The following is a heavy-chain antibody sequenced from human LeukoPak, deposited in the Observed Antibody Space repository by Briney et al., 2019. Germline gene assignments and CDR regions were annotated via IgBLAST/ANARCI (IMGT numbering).Heavy chain of an antibody. J-gene: IGHJ4*02. CDR1: GGSFSGYY. V-gene: IGHV4-34*01. D-gene: IGHD5-24*01. Sequence: SETLSLTCAVHGGSFSGYYWSWIRQPPGKGLEWIGEINHSGSTNYNPSLKSRVTISVDTSKNQFSLKLSSVTAADTAVYYCARGPPTMSFDYWGQGTLVTVSS. CDR3: ARGPPTMSFDY. CDR2: INHSGST.